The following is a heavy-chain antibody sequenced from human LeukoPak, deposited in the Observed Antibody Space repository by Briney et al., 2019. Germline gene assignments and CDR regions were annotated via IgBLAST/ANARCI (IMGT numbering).Heavy chain of an antibody. V-gene: IGHV3-30-3*01. J-gene: IGHJ6*02. D-gene: IGHD3-9*01. Sequence: GGSLRLSCTASGFTFNSYALHWVRQAPGKGLEWVALISYDGANTYYADSVKGRFTISRDNSKNTLYLQMNSLRAEDTAVYYCAKASSYYDILTGYLYYYYGMDVWGQGTTVTVSS. CDR1: GFTFNSYA. CDR2: ISYDGANT. CDR3: AKASSYYDILTGYLYYYYGMDV.